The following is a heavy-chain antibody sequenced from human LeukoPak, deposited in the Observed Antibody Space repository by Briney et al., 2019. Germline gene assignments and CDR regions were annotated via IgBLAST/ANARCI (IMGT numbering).Heavy chain of an antibody. Sequence: SETLSLTCTVSGGSISSYYWSWIRQPAGKGLEWIGRIYSSGSTDYNLSLKSRVTMSVDTSKNQFSLKLSSVTAADTAVYYCARDWYDSGGYYSDYWGQGTLVTASS. V-gene: IGHV4-4*07. CDR2: IYSSGST. CDR1: GGSISSYY. J-gene: IGHJ4*02. CDR3: ARDWYDSGGYYSDY. D-gene: IGHD3-22*01.